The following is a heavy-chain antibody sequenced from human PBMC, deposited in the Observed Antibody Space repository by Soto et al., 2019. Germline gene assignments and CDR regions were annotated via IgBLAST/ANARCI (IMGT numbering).Heavy chain of an antibody. V-gene: IGHV5-51*01. J-gene: IGHJ6*02. Sequence: PGEYLNLSCTVSGYRFTLYFIGWVRPLPGKGLEWMGIIYPGDSDTRYSPSFQGQVTISADKSISTAYLQWSSLKASDTAMYYCARLRDCSSTSCYYYYYYGMDVWGQGTTVTVSS. CDR1: GYRFTLYF. CDR3: ARLRDCSSTSCYYYYYYGMDV. CDR2: IYPGDSDT. D-gene: IGHD2-2*01.